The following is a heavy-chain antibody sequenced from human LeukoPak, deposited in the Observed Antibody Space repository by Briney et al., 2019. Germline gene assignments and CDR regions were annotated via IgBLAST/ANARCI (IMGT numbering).Heavy chain of an antibody. Sequence: GGSLRLSCTASGFIFTNVWVSWVRQAPGKGLEWVGRSKSSADGGTTDIATPGQGRFTISRDDSKNTFFLHMHSLEVEDTATYYCTAGGGGTYSSDHWDQGTLVTVSS. CDR3: TAGGGGTYSSDH. V-gene: IGHV3-15*05. CDR2: SKSSADGGTT. J-gene: IGHJ4*02. CDR1: GFIFTNVW. D-gene: IGHD3-16*01.